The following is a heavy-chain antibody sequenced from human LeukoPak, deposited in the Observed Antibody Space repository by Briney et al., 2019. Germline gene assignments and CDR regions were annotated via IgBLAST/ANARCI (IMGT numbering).Heavy chain of an antibody. CDR3: ARLERSMVRGYYGMDV. D-gene: IGHD3-10*01. CDR2: IDPSDSYT. V-gene: IGHV5-10-1*01. Sequence: GASLQISCKGFGSIFTDYWIGWVRQVPGKGLEWMGRIDPSDSYTNYSPSFQGHVTISADKSISTAYLQWSSLKASDTAMYYCARLERSMVRGYYGMDVWGKGTTVTVSS. J-gene: IGHJ6*04. CDR1: GSIFTDYW.